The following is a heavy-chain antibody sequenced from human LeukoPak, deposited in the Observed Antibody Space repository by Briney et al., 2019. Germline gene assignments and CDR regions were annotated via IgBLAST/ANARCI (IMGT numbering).Heavy chain of an antibody. CDR3: ARGSQWGGNSD. CDR1: GYTFSNYD. D-gene: IGHD4-23*01. J-gene: IGHJ4*02. CDR2: MRPNSDNT. V-gene: IGHV1-8*02. Sequence: AASVKVSCKASGYTFSNYDINWVRQATGQGLEWMGWMRPNSDNTGYAQKFQGRLTMTTNTSINTAYMELNSLTSEDTAVYYCARGSQWGGNSDWGQGTLVTVSS.